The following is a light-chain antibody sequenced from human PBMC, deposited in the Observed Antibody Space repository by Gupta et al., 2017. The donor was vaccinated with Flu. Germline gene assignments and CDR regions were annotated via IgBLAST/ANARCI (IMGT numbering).Light chain of an antibody. V-gene: IGKV2-28*01. CDR1: QSRRHSNGYNY. CDR3: TQYLPTPIT. J-gene: IGKJ4*01. CDR2: LGS. Sequence: DIVMTQSPLSLPVTPGEPASISCRSSQSRRHSNGYNYLDWYLQKPGQSPQLLIYLGSKRAYGLPHRISGSGSGADFTLKISIGDAEAVVVYYCTQYLPTPITFGRGTKVDIK.